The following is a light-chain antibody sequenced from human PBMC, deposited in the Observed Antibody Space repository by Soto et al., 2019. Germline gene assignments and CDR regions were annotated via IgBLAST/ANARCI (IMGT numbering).Light chain of an antibody. CDR3: QQYGGSPLVT. J-gene: IGKJ5*01. Sequence: EIVLTQSPGTLSLSPGDTVTLSCRASQSVSSSYLAWYQQTPGQAPMLLIYGASIRATGIPDRFSGSGSGTDFTLTISRLEPEDFAVYSCQQYGGSPLVTFGQGTRLEIK. V-gene: IGKV3-20*01. CDR1: QSVSSSY. CDR2: GAS.